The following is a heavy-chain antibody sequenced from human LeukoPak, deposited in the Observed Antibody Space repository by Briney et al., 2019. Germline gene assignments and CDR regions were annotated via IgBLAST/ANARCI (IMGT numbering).Heavy chain of an antibody. CDR1: GFTFSSYG. D-gene: IGHD6-6*01. CDR3: AKGEAGYSSSSGYFDY. V-gene: IGHV3-30*02. Sequence: PGGSLRLSCAASGFTFSSYGMHWVRQAPGKGLEWVAVIWYAGSNKYYADSVKGRFTISRDNSKNTLYLQMNSLRAEDTAVYYCAKGEAGYSSSSGYFDYWGQGTLVTVSS. J-gene: IGHJ4*02. CDR2: IWYAGSNK.